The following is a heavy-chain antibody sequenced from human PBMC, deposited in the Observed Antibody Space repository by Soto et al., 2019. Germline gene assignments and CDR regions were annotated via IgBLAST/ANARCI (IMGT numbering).Heavy chain of an antibody. CDR1: GGTFSSYS. Sequence: QVQLVQSGAAVKKPGSSVKVSCKASGGTFSSYSISWVRQAPGQGLEWMGGTIPIFGTTNYAQKFQGRVTITADESTSTAYLELSSLRSEDTAVYYCASCLVTSYFCYYGMDVWGQGTTVTVSS. V-gene: IGHV1-69*12. J-gene: IGHJ6*01. D-gene: IGHD2-21*02. CDR3: ASCLVTSYFCYYGMDV. CDR2: TIPIFGTT.